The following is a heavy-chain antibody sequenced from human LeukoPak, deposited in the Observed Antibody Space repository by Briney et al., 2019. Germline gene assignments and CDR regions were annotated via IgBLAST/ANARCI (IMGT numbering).Heavy chain of an antibody. J-gene: IGHJ4*02. CDR1: GFTVSSNY. V-gene: IGHV3-53*01. Sequence: GSLRLSCAASGFTVSSNYMSWVRPAPGEGLEWVSVIYSGGSTYYADSVKGRFTISRDNSKNTLYLQMNSLRAEDTAVYYCARDSDFWSGYYPYWGQGTLVTVSS. CDR2: IYSGGST. D-gene: IGHD3-3*01. CDR3: ARDSDFWSGYYPY.